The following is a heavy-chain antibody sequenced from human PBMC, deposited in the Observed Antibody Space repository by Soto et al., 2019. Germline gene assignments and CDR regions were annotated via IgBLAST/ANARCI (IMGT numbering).Heavy chain of an antibody. Sequence: PGGSLRLSCAASGFTFSNYSMNWVRQAPGKGLEWVSSISSSSSYIYYADSVKGRFTISRDNAKYSLYLQMNSLRAEDTAVYYCARDRDSSGWYRLSYYYYGMDVWGQGTTVTVSS. V-gene: IGHV3-21*01. J-gene: IGHJ6*02. CDR2: ISSSSSYI. CDR3: ARDRDSSGWYRLSYYYYGMDV. CDR1: GFTFSNYS. D-gene: IGHD6-19*01.